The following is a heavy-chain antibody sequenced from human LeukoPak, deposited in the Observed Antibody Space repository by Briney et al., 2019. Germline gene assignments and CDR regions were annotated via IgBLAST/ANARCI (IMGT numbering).Heavy chain of an antibody. CDR1: GGTFSSYA. J-gene: IGHJ3*02. CDR3: ARGGYGQDAFDI. D-gene: IGHD5-12*01. Sequence: ASVKVSCKASGGTFSSYAISWVRQAPGQGLEWMGGIIPIFGTANYAQKFQGRVTITADESTSTAYMELSSLRSEDTAVYYCARGGYGQDAFDIWGQGTMVTVSS. CDR2: IIPIFGTA. V-gene: IGHV1-69*01.